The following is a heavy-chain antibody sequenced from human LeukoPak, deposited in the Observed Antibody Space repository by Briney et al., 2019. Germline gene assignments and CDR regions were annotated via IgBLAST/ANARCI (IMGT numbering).Heavy chain of an antibody. J-gene: IGHJ4*02. V-gene: IGHV3-30*03. CDR2: IANDGRDK. CDR1: GFTFSSYP. D-gene: IGHD6-13*01. Sequence: GGSLRLSCEASGFTFSSYPMPWVRQAPGKGLERVAVIANDGRDKKYADSVKGRFTISRDNSKNTVYLQMNSLRVEDTAVFYCARDSNIAAAAYYFDYWGQGTLVTVSS. CDR3: ARDSNIAAAAYYFDY.